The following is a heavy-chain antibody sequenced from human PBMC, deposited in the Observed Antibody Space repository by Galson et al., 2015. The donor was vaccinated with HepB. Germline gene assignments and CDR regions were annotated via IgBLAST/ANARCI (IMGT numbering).Heavy chain of an antibody. CDR2: ISSSGSTTI. Sequence: SLRLSCAASGSTFSDYYMTWIRQAPGKGLEWVSYISSSGSTTISYADSVKGRFTISRDNAKNSLYLQMNTLTVEDTAAYYCVRDTSPTADYGGGSVWYDAIDIWGQGTMVTVSS. D-gene: IGHD4-23*01. CDR1: GSTFSDYY. V-gene: IGHV3-11*04. J-gene: IGHJ3*02. CDR3: VRDTSPTADYGGGSVWYDAIDI.